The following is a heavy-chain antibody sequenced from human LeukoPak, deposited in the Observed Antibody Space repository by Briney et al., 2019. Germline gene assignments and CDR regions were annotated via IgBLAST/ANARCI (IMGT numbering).Heavy chain of an antibody. CDR3: AREDVLLWFGELSYGWFDP. V-gene: IGHV1-46*01. CDR2: INPSGGST. J-gene: IGHJ5*02. CDR1: GYTFTSYY. Sequence: ASVKVSCKASGYTFTSYYMHWARQAPGQGLEWMGIINPSGGSTSYAQKFQGRVTMTRDTSTSTVYMELSSLRSEDTAVYYCAREDVLLWFGELSYGWFDPWGQGTLVTVSS. D-gene: IGHD3-10*01.